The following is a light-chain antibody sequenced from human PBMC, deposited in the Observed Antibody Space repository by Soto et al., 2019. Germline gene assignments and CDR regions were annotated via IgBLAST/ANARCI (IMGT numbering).Light chain of an antibody. J-gene: IGKJ4*01. CDR3: QRYDSVPFT. CDR1: QGISNF. Sequence: IQMTQSPSSLSSSLGDRVTITCRASQGISNFLAWYQQKPGKVPSLLLYGASTLQSGVPSRFSGSGSGTEFTLAIGNVQPEDVATYYCQRYDSVPFTFGGGTKVEIK. CDR2: GAS. V-gene: IGKV1-27*01.